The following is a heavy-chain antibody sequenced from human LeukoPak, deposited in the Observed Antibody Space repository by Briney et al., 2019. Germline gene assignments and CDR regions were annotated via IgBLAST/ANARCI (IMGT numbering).Heavy chain of an antibody. J-gene: IGHJ4*02. D-gene: IGHD3-22*01. CDR2: IYYSGST. CDR3: ARYTSAGLYDSSGYSDY. CDR1: CGSISSSSYY. V-gene: IGHV4-39*07. Sequence: SSETLSLTCTVSCGSISSSSYYWGWIRQPPGKGLEWIESIYYSGSTYYNPSLKSRVTISVDTSKNQFSLKLSSVTAADTAVYYCARYTSAGLYDSSGYSDYWGQGTLVTVSS.